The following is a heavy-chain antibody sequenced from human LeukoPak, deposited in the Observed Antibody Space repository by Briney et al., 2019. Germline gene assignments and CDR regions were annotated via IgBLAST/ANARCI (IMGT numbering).Heavy chain of an antibody. J-gene: IGHJ4*02. Sequence: GGSLRLPCAASGLTFSSFSMHWVRQAPAKGLEWVSCISSSSGSTYYADSVKGRFTVSRDNAKNALYLQMNSLRDEDTAVYYCCLGAVAGTHFDYWGQGSLVTVSS. D-gene: IGHD6-19*01. CDR2: ISSSSGST. CDR1: GLTFSSFS. V-gene: IGHV3-48*02. CDR3: CLGAVAGTHFDY.